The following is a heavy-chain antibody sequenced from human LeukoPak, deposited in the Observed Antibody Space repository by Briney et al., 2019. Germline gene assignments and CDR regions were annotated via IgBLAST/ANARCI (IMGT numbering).Heavy chain of an antibody. Sequence: ASVKVSCKASGYTFTGYYMHWVRQAPGQGLEWMGWINPNSGGTNYAQKFQGRVTMTRDTSISTAYMELSRLRSDDTAAYYCARALTVSHWFDPWGQGTLVTVSS. D-gene: IGHD4-17*01. CDR2: INPNSGGT. CDR3: ARALTVSHWFDP. V-gene: IGHV1-2*02. CDR1: GYTFTGYY. J-gene: IGHJ5*02.